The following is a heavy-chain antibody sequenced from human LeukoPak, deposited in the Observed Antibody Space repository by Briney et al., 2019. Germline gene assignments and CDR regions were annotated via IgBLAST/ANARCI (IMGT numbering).Heavy chain of an antibody. CDR1: GGSISRGGYY. D-gene: IGHD3-3*01. V-gene: IGHV4-31*03. CDR3: ARRTPYDFWSGYENAFDI. J-gene: IGHJ3*02. CDR2: IYYSGST. Sequence: PSGTLSLTCTVSGGSISRGGYYWGWVRQHPGKGREWIEYIYYSGSTYYNPSLKSRVVILVDTSKNQFSLKLTSMTAADTAVYYCARRTPYDFWSGYENAFDIWGQGTMVTVSS.